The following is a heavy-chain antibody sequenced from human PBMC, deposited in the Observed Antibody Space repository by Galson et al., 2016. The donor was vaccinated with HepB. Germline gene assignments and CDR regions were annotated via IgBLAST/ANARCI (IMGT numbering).Heavy chain of an antibody. CDR1: GYTFTYRY. J-gene: IGHJ6*02. CDR2: ITPLNGNT. CDR3: ARESVEKPGRRPRGDGEVGMDV. D-gene: IGHD3-10*01. V-gene: IGHV1-45*02. Sequence: SVKVSCKASGYTFTYRYLHWVRQAPGQAPEWMGWITPLNGNTNYAQKFQDRVTITRDRSTSTAYMELSSLRSEDTAMYYCARESVEKPGRRPRGDGEVGMDVWGQGTTVTVSS.